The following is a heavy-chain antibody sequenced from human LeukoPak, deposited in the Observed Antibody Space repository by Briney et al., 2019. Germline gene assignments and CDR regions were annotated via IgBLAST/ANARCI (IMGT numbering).Heavy chain of an antibody. V-gene: IGHV3-48*04. D-gene: IGHD6-19*01. CDR2: ISSSSSTI. CDR3: AKGSGVAGLFGP. CDR1: GFTFSSYS. J-gene: IGHJ5*02. Sequence: PGGSPRLSCAASGFTFSSYSVNWVRQAPGKGLEWVSYISSSSSTIYYADSVKGRFTISRDNAKNSLYLQMNSLRAEDTAVYYCAKGSGVAGLFGPWGQGTLVTVSS.